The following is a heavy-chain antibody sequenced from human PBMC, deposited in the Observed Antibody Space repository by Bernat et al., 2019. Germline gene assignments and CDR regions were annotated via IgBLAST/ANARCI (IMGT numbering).Heavy chain of an antibody. CDR1: GGSFSGYY. V-gene: IGHV4-34*01. CDR2: INHSGNA. D-gene: IGHD2/OR15-2a*01. J-gene: IGHJ4*02. CDR3: ARAFLAEDRSRAIDY. Sequence: QVQLQQWGAGLLKPSETLSLTCAVYGGSFSGYYWSWIRQPPGKGLEWIGEINHSGNANDNPSLKSRVTISVDTSKNQFPLKLSSVTAADTAVYYCARAFLAEDRSRAIDYWGEGTLVTVSS.